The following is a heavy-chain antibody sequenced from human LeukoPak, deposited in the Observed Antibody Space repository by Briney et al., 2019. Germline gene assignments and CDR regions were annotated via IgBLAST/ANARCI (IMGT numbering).Heavy chain of an antibody. CDR2: IKQDGSEK. Sequence: GGSLRLSCAASGFTLSSYWMTWVRQAPGTGLECVAHIKQDGSEKYYVDSVKGRFTISRDNATNSLYLQMNSLRAEDTAVYYCARGSYQLLWGGQGTLVTVSS. D-gene: IGHD2-2*01. CDR3: ARGSYQLLW. CDR1: GFTLSSYW. J-gene: IGHJ4*02. V-gene: IGHV3-7*01.